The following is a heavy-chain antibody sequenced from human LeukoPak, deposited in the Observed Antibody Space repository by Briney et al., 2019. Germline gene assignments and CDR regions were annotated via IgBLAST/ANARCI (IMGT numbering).Heavy chain of an antibody. CDR1: GFTFSNAW. J-gene: IGHJ4*02. V-gene: IGHV3-33*08. CDR3: ARGYSSSWYLDY. D-gene: IGHD6-13*01. Sequence: TGGSLILSCAASGFTFSNAWMSWVRQAPGKGLEWVAVIWYDGSNKYYADSVKGRFTISRDNSKNTLYLQMNSLRAEDTAVYYCARGYSSSWYLDYWGQGTLVTVSS. CDR2: IWYDGSNK.